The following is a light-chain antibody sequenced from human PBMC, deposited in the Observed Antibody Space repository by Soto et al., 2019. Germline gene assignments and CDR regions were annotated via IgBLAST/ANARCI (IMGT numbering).Light chain of an antibody. Sequence: EIVLTQSPATLSLSPGERATLSCRASQSVSSYLAWYQQKPGQAPRLLIYDASNRATGIPARFSGSGSGTDFTLTISSLEPEDFAVYYGQQRSNWPWTFGQGTKVEI. CDR2: DAS. J-gene: IGKJ1*01. V-gene: IGKV3-11*01. CDR1: QSVSSY. CDR3: QQRSNWPWT.